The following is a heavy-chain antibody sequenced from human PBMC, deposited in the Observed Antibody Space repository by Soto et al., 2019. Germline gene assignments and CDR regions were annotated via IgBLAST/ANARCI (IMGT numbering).Heavy chain of an antibody. V-gene: IGHV3-23*01. CDR1: GFTFSSYA. CDR2: ISGSGGST. Sequence: GGSLRLSCAASGFTFSSYAMSWVRQAPGKGLEWVSAISGSGGSTYYADSVKVRFTISRDNSKNTLYLQMNSLRAEDTAVYYCVRDKPHNWFDPWGQGTPVTVSS. J-gene: IGHJ5*02. CDR3: VRDKPHNWFDP.